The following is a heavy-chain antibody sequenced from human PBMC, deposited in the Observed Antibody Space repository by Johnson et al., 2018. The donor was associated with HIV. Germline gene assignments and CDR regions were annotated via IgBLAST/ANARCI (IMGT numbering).Heavy chain of an antibody. D-gene: IGHD4-17*01. CDR1: GFTFRSYD. V-gene: IGHV3-13*01. CDR3: ARRTVTALFDI. J-gene: IGHJ3*02. CDR2: IGTACDT. Sequence: VQLVESGGGLVQPGGSLRLSCSASGFTFRSYDMHLVRQATGKGLEWVSAIGTACDTYYPGSAKGRFTISRDNSKNTLYLQMNSLRAEDTAVYYCARRTVTALFDIWGQGTLVTVSS.